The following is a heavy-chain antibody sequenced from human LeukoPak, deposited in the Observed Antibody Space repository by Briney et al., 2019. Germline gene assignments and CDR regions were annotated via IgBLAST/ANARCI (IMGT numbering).Heavy chain of an antibody. J-gene: IGHJ3*02. D-gene: IGHD4-23*01. CDR3: AAEIYGGNSNCCSFDI. V-gene: IGHV1-58*01. CDR1: GFTFSNSA. CDR2: IVVGSGNT. Sequence: SVKVSCKTSGFTFSNSAVQWVRQARGQRLEWIGWIVVGSGNTKYAQKVQQRITITRDMSTSTAYMELSSLGSEDTAVYYCAAEIYGGNSNCCSFDIWGQGTIVTVSS.